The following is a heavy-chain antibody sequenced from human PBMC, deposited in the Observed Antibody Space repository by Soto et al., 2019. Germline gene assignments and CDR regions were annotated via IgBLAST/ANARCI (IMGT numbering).Heavy chain of an antibody. CDR3: ARGPDDSDVPRWDH. CDR2: INLRGGTT. V-gene: IGHV1-46*02. Sequence: QVQLVQSGPEVRKPGASVRLSCATSGYNFNQYYIHWVRQAPGQGLEWMGIINLRGGTTEYAHKFRGRVTVTGDTSTRTAYRELSSLRSEDTAVYFCARGPDDSDVPRWDHWGQGTLITVSS. D-gene: IGHD4-17*01. CDR1: GYNFNQYY. J-gene: IGHJ4*02.